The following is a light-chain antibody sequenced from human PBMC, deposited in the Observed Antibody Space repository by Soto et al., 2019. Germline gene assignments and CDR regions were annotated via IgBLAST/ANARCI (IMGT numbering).Light chain of an antibody. J-gene: IGLJ3*02. CDR1: SSNIGAGYD. V-gene: IGLV1-40*01. CDR3: QSYDSGLSGSV. Sequence: QSVLTQPPSVSGAPGQRVTISCTGTSSNIGAGYDVNWYQHLPGAAPKLLIYTNGNRPSGVPDRFSGSKSGTSASLAITGLQAEDEADYHCQSYDSGLSGSVFGGGTKLTVL. CDR2: TNG.